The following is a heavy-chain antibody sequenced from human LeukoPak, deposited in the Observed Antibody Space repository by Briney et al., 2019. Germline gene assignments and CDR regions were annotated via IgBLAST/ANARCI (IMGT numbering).Heavy chain of an antibody. V-gene: IGHV3-23*01. D-gene: IGHD2-2*01. Sequence: GGSLRLSCAASGLTFSNHAMTWVRQSPGRGLEWVSGITGSGGNTYYAESVKGRFTISRDNAKNSLYLQMNSLRAEDTAVYYCARDSRVDYWGQGTLVTVSS. CDR3: ARDSRVDY. J-gene: IGHJ4*02. CDR2: ITGSGGNT. CDR1: GLTFSNHA.